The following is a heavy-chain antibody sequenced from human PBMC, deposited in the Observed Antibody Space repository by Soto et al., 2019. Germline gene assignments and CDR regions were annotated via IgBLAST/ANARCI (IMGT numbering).Heavy chain of an antibody. CDR2: IYHSGRT. D-gene: IGHD2-2*01. V-gene: IGHV4-30-2*01. J-gene: IGHJ6*02. CDR3: ARGSTSLYYYSGMDV. Sequence: QLQLQESGSGLVKPSQTLSLTCAVSGGSISSGGYSWSWIRQPPGKGLEWIGYIYHSGRTYYNPSLKGRVTLSVDRSKNQFSLKLSSVTAADTAVYYCARGSTSLYYYSGMDVWGQGTTVTVSS. CDR1: GGSISSGGYS.